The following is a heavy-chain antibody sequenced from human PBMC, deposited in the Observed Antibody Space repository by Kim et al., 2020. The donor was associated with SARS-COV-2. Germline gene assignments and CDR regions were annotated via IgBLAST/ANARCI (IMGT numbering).Heavy chain of an antibody. J-gene: IGHJ5*02. CDR3: ARGGITIYVVSPFDP. D-gene: IGHD3-9*01. CDR1: GGSISSSSYY. CDR2: IYYSGST. V-gene: IGHV4-39*01. Sequence: SETLSLTCTVSGGSISSSSYYWGWIRQPPGKGLEWIGSIYYSGSTYYNPSLKSRVTISVDTSKNQFSLKLSSVTAADTAVYYCARGGITIYVVSPFDPWCQGTLVTVSS.